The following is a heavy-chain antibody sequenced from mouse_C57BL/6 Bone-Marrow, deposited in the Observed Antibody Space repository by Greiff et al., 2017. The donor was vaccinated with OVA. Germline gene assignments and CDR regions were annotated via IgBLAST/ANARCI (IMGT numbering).Heavy chain of an antibody. CDR3: ARHTGTGFDY. CDR1: GFSLTSYG. V-gene: IGHV2-6-1*01. J-gene: IGHJ2*01. D-gene: IGHD4-1*01. Sequence: VQGVESGPGLVAPSQSLSITCTVSGFSLTSYGVHWVRQPPGKGLEWLVVLWSDGSTTYNSALKSRLSISQDNAKSQVFVKMNSLQTDDTAMDYCARHTGTGFDYWGQGTTLTVSS. CDR2: LWSDGST.